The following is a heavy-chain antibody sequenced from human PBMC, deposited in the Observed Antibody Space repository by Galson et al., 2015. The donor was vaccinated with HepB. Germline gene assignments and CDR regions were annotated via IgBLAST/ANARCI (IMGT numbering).Heavy chain of an antibody. V-gene: IGHV3-15*01. CDR2: IKSKIDGGTT. Sequence: SLRLSCAASDFTFNNVWMSWVRQAPGKGLEWVGRIKSKIDGGTTDYAAPVKGRFTISRDDSQNTLFLQMNSLKTEDTAVYYCTTMGPPNYYYDSSGYDYWGQGTLVTVSS. CDR1: DFTFNNVW. J-gene: IGHJ4*02. CDR3: TTMGPPNYYYDSSGYDY. D-gene: IGHD3-22*01.